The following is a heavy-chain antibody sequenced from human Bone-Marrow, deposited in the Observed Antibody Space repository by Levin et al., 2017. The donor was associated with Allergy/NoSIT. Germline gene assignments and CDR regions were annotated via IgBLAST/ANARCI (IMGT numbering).Heavy chain of an antibody. CDR3: AKGGGHYGSGSYYIADY. J-gene: IGHJ4*02. Sequence: GGSLRLSCAASGFTFSSYAMSWVRQAPGKGLEWVSSISGSGDSTYYADSVKGRFTISRDNSKNTLYLQMNSLRADDTAVYFCAKGGGHYGSGSYYIADYWGQGNLVSVSS. CDR1: GFTFSSYA. CDR2: ISGSGDST. V-gene: IGHV3-23*01. D-gene: IGHD3-10*01.